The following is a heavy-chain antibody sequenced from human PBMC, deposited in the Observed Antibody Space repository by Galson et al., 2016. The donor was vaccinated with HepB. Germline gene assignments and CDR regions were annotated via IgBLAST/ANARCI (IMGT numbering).Heavy chain of an antibody. CDR2: IFHRGSA. Sequence: EPLSLTCTVSGDSISSDNSWSWVRQFPGKGLEWIGEIFHRGSATYNPSLGSRVTISIDKSKNQFSLKLRSLTAADTAVYFCARAPNIVTSKFDYWGQGILVTVSS. V-gene: IGHV4-4*01. CDR3: ARAPNIVTSKFDY. D-gene: IGHD5-12*01. J-gene: IGHJ4*02. CDR1: GDSISSDNS.